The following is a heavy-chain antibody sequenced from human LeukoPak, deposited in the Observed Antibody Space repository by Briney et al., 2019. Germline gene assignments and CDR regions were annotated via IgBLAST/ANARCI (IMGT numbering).Heavy chain of an antibody. V-gene: IGHV4-39*07. Sequence: PGGSLRLSCAASGFTFSSYWMHWIRQPPGKGLEWIGSIYYSGSTYYNPSLKSRVTISVDTSKNQFSLKLSSVTAADTAVYYCARSYGSGDTYYFDYWGQGTLVTVSS. J-gene: IGHJ4*02. CDR3: ARSYGSGDTYYFDY. D-gene: IGHD3-10*01. CDR2: IYYSGST. CDR1: GFTFSSYW.